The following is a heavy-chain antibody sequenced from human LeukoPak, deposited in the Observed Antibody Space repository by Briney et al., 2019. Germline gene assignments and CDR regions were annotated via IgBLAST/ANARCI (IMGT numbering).Heavy chain of an antibody. CDR2: ISSSSSTI. D-gene: IGHD3-22*01. J-gene: IGHJ4*02. CDR1: GFTFSSYS. V-gene: IGHV3-48*01. Sequence: GGSLRLSCAASGFTFSSYSMNWVRQAPGKGLEWVSYISSSSSTIYYADSVKGRFTISRDNAKNSLYLQMNSLRAEDTAVYYCARDSNLGCDSPWGGDYWGQGTLVTVSS. CDR3: ARDSNLGCDSPWGGDY.